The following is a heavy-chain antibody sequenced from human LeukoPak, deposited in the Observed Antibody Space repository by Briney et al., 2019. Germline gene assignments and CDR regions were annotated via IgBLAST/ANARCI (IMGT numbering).Heavy chain of an antibody. CDR3: ARDTAAALDH. V-gene: IGHV3-72*01. CDR1: GFTFSDHY. J-gene: IGHJ4*02. Sequence: GGSLRLSCAASGFTFSDHYMDWVRQAPGKGLVWIARTKHKAESYITQYAASVEGRFISSRDDSQNSLWLQMNSLRTEDTAVYYCARDTAAALDHWGQGILVTVSS. D-gene: IGHD6-13*01. CDR2: TKHKAESYIT.